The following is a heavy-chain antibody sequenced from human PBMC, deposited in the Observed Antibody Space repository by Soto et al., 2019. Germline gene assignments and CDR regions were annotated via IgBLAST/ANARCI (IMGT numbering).Heavy chain of an antibody. V-gene: IGHV3-23*01. CDR3: AKAPPSAPSAAAATPDY. CDR2: ISVSGGST. J-gene: IGHJ4*02. Sequence: GGPLRLSCRAPGIPCKRNATSWVRQAQGKGLEGVSAISVSGGSTYHADSVKGRFTISRDNSKNTLYLQMNSLRAEYTAVYYCAKAPPSAPSAAAATPDYWGQGTLVTVSA. CDR1: GIPCKRNA. D-gene: IGHD6-13*01.